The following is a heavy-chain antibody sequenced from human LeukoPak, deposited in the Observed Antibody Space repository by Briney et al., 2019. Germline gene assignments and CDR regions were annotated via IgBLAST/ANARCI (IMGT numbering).Heavy chain of an antibody. V-gene: IGHV3-30-3*01. J-gene: IGHJ4*02. CDR3: ARDRNTAMGL. CDR2: ISYDGNDK. CDR1: GFTFSNYA. D-gene: IGHD5-18*01. Sequence: GRSLRLSCAASGFTFSNYAMHWVRQAPGKGLEWVAIISYDGNDKYYTDSVKGRFTISRDKSKNTLYLQMNSLRAEDTAVYYCARDRNTAMGLWGQGTLVTVSS.